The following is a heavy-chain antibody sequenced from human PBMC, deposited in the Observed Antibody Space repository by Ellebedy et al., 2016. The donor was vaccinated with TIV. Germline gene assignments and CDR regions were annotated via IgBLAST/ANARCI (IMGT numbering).Heavy chain of an antibody. J-gene: IGHJ4*02. D-gene: IGHD1-26*01. CDR2: ISGSGGST. V-gene: IGHV3-23*01. CDR3: AILSALVATLRVFDY. Sequence: PGGSLRLSCAASGFTFSSYAMSWVRQAPGKGLEWVSAISGSGGSTYYADSVKGRFTISRDNSKNTLYLQMNSLRAEDTAVYYCAILSALVATLRVFDYWGQGTLVTVSS. CDR1: GFTFSSYA.